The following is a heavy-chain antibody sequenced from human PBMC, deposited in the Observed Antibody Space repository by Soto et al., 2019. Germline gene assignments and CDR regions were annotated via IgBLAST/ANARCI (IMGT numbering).Heavy chain of an antibody. CDR2: IYLSGTT. V-gene: IGHV4-39*01. CDR1: GDSITSNSYF. CDR3: ARHLSVDYFDY. Sequence: SETLSLTCTVSGDSITSNSYFWAWIRQPPGKGLEWIGSIYLSGTTYYNPSLKSRVTISVDRSKNQFSLKLSSVTAADTAVYYCARHLSVDYFDYWGQGALVTVSS. D-gene: IGHD3-16*01. J-gene: IGHJ4*02.